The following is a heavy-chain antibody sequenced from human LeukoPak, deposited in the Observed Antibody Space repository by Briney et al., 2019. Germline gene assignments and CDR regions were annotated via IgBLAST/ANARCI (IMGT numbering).Heavy chain of an antibody. Sequence: GGSLRLSCAASGFTFSSYWVNWVRQAPGKGLEWVAKIKQDGSEKYYVDSVKGRFTISRDNAKNSLYLQMNSLRAEDTAVYYCARDYGAQRALYYWGQGSLVTVSS. V-gene: IGHV3-7*05. CDR2: IKQDGSEK. CDR3: ARDYGAQRALYY. D-gene: IGHD4-17*01. CDR1: GFTFSSYW. J-gene: IGHJ4*02.